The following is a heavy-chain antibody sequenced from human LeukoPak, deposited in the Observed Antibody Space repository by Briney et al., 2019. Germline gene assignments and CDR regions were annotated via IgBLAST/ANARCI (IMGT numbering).Heavy chain of an antibody. CDR3: ARDVYDFWSGYRYYFDY. CDR1: GFTFSSYA. V-gene: IGHV3-23*01. D-gene: IGHD3-3*01. J-gene: IGHJ4*02. Sequence: GGSLRLSCAASGFTFSSYAMGWVRQAPGKGLEWLSSISGSGSSTYYADSVKGRFTISRDNAKNSLYLQMNSLRAEDTAVYYCARDVYDFWSGYRYYFDYWGQGTLVTVSS. CDR2: ISGSGSST.